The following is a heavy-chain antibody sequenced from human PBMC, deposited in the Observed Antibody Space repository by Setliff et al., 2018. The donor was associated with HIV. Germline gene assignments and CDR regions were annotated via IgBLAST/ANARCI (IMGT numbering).Heavy chain of an antibody. CDR2: IYYSGST. J-gene: IGHJ4*02. CDR1: GDSISSSSYY. Sequence: LSLTCSVSGDSISSSSYYWGWIRQPPGKGLEWIGSIYYSGSTYHNPSLNSRVTISVDASKNQFSLKLSSVTAADTAVYYCASLPPLYDSSGYYFDYWGQGTLVTVSS. D-gene: IGHD3-22*01. CDR3: ASLPPLYDSSGYYFDY. V-gene: IGHV4-39*01.